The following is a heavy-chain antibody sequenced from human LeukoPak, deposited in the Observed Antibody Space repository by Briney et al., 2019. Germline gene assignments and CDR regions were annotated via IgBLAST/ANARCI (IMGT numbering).Heavy chain of an antibody. Sequence: PGGSLRLSCAASGFTFSSYSMNWVRQAPGKGLEWVSSISSSSSYIYYADSVKGRFTISRDNAKNSLYLQMNSLRAEDTAVYYCARDSSTSPNYLDYWGQGTLVTVSS. J-gene: IGHJ4*02. CDR3: ARDSSTSPNYLDY. D-gene: IGHD2-2*01. CDR2: ISSSSSYI. V-gene: IGHV3-21*01. CDR1: GFTFSSYS.